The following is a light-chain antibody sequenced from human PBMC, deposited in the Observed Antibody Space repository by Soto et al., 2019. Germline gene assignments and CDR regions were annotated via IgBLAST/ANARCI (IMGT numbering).Light chain of an antibody. CDR2: EVN. J-gene: IGLJ2*01. Sequence: QPVLTQPPSASGSPGQSVTISCTGTSSDVGGYNFVSWFQQNPGKAPKLMSYEVNKRPSGVPDRFSGSKSGNTASLTVSGLQAEDEADYYCSSYAGNNNFVLFGGGTKLTVL. CDR3: SSYAGNNNFVL. V-gene: IGLV2-8*01. CDR1: SSDVGGYNF.